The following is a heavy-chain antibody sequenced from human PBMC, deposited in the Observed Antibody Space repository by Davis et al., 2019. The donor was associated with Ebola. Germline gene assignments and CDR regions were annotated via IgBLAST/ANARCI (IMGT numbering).Heavy chain of an antibody. CDR3: ARLGVMITFGGVTFTDFDY. CDR2: AYYSGTT. J-gene: IGHJ4*02. Sequence: SETLSLTCSVSGGSISGSNNYWGWIRQSPGRGLEWIASAYYSGTTWYSPALKSRVTISVDTSKNQFSLKLTSVTAADTALYYCARLGVMITFGGVTFTDFDYWGQGTLVTVSS. V-gene: IGHV4-39*01. CDR1: GGSISGSNNY. D-gene: IGHD3-16*01.